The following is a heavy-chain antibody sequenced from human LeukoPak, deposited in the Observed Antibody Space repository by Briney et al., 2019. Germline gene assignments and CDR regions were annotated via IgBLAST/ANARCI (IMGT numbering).Heavy chain of an antibody. CDR3: ARDYSGSYSENWFDP. Sequence: SETLSLTCTVSGGSISSYYWSWIRQPPGKGLEWIGYIYYSGSTNYNPSLKSRVTISVDTSKNQFSLKLSSVTAADTAVYYCARDYSGSYSENWFDPWGQGTLVTVSS. V-gene: IGHV4-59*01. CDR1: GGSISSYY. D-gene: IGHD1-26*01. J-gene: IGHJ5*02. CDR2: IYYSGST.